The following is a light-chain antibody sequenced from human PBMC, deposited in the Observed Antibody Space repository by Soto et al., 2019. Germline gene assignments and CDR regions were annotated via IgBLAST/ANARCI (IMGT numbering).Light chain of an antibody. Sequence: QSVLTQPTSVSGAPGQRVTISCTGSSSNIGAGYDVHWYQHLPGTVPRLVIYDNNIRSSGVPDRFSGSKSDTSASLAITGLQAEDEADYYCQSYDSSVTAVLFGGGTKLTVL. J-gene: IGLJ2*01. CDR3: QSYDSSVTAVL. CDR2: DNN. V-gene: IGLV1-40*01. CDR1: SSNIGAGYD.